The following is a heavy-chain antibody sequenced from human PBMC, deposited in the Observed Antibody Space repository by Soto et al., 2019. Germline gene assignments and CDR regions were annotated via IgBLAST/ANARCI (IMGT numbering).Heavy chain of an antibody. D-gene: IGHD1-26*01. V-gene: IGHV4-59*01. CDR2: VDYRGST. Sequence: QVQLQESGPGLVKPTETPSLTSSVSGGSIGTYFWSWIRQPPGKGLEWIGYVDYRGSTDYTSSLKGRVTISVDTSKNDSSLELTSVTAADTAVYSCARSYSGSQYGGGKYYYYGMDVWGHGTTVIVSS. CDR3: ARSYSGSQYGGGKYYYYGMDV. J-gene: IGHJ6*02. CDR1: GGSIGTYF.